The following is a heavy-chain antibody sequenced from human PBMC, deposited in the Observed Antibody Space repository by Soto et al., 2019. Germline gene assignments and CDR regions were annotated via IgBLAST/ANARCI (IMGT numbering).Heavy chain of an antibody. CDR2: ISAYNGNT. J-gene: IGHJ5*02. V-gene: IGHV1-18*04. CDR3: ARVDYDSSGGGWFDP. Sequence: QVQLVQSGAEVKKPGASVKVSCKASGYTFTSYGISWVRQAPGQGLEWMGWISAYNGNTNYAQKLQGRVTMTTDTSTSTAYKELRSLRSDDTAVYYCARVDYDSSGGGWFDPWGQGTLVTVSS. CDR1: GYTFTSYG. D-gene: IGHD3-22*01.